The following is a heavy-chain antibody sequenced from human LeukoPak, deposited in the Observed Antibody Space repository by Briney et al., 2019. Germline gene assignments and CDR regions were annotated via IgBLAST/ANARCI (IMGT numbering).Heavy chain of an antibody. Sequence: SETLSLTCAVYGGSSSGYYWSWIRQPPGKGLEWIGEINHSGSTNYNPSLKSRVTISVDTSKNQFSLKLSSVTAADTAVYYCARSKVRGVLGLNWFDPWGQGTLVTVSS. CDR3: ARSKVRGVLGLNWFDP. CDR1: GGSSSGYY. J-gene: IGHJ5*02. D-gene: IGHD3-10*01. CDR2: INHSGST. V-gene: IGHV4-34*01.